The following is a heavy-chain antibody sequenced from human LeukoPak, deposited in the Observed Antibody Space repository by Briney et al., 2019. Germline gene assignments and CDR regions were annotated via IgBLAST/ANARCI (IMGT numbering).Heavy chain of an antibody. CDR3: AKAPFITMVRGVISSYFDY. CDR2: ISGSGGST. V-gene: IGHV3-23*01. J-gene: IGHJ4*02. D-gene: IGHD3-10*01. Sequence: PGGSLRLSCAASGVTFSSYAMSWVRQAPGKGLEWVSAISGSGGSTYYADSVKGRFTISRDNSKNTLYLQMNSLRAEDTAVYYCAKAPFITMVRGVISSYFDYWGQGTLVTVSS. CDR1: GVTFSSYA.